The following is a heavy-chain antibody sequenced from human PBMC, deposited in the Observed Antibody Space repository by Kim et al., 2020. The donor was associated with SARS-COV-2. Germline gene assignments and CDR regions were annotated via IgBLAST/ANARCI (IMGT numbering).Heavy chain of an antibody. V-gene: IGHV1-18*01. D-gene: IGHD1-1*01. CDR3: ARESVEMATTGDY. CDR1: GYTFTSYG. Sequence: ASVKVSCKASGYTFTSYGISWVRQALGQGLEWMRWISAYNGNTNYAQQLQGRVTMTTDTSTSTAYMELRSLRSEDTAVYYCARESVEMATTGDYWGQGDLVTVSS. CDR2: ISAYNGNT. J-gene: IGHJ4*02.